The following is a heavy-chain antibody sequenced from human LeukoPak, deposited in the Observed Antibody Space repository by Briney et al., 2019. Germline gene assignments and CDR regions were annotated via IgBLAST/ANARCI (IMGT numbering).Heavy chain of an antibody. CDR3: ARDCSSTSCRGFRWFDP. J-gene: IGHJ5*02. D-gene: IGHD2-2*01. CDR1: GFTFSDYY. V-gene: IGHV3-11*01. Sequence: GGSLRLSCAASGFTFSDYYMSWIRQAPGKGLEWVSYISSSGSTIYYADSVKGRFTISRDNAKNSLYLQMNSLRTEDTAVYYCARDCSSTSCRGFRWFDPRGQGTLVTVSS. CDR2: ISSSGSTI.